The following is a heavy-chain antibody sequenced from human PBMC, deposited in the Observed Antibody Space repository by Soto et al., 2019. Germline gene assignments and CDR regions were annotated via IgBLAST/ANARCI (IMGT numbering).Heavy chain of an antibody. CDR3: ARGPDYYDSSGYDN. Sequence: SETLSLTCTFSCGSIISGGYYWSWIRQHPGKGPEWIGYIYYSGSTYYNPSLKSRVTISVDTSKNQFSLKLSSVTAADTAVYYCARGPDYYDSSGYDNWGQGTLVTVSS. CDR2: IYYSGST. D-gene: IGHD3-22*01. J-gene: IGHJ4*02. CDR1: CGSIISGGYY. V-gene: IGHV4-31*03.